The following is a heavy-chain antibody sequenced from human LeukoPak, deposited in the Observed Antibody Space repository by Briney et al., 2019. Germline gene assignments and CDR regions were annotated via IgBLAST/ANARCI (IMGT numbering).Heavy chain of an antibody. CDR1: GGSISSSSYY. CDR3: ASRRYNFDY. D-gene: IGHD1-14*01. V-gene: IGHV4-39*01. CDR2: IYYSGST. J-gene: IGHJ4*02. Sequence: PSETLSPTCTVSGGSISSSSYYWGWIRQPPGTGLEWIGSIYYSGSTYYNPSLKSRVTISVDTSKNQFSLKLSSVTAADTAVYYCASRRYNFDYWGQGTLVTVSS.